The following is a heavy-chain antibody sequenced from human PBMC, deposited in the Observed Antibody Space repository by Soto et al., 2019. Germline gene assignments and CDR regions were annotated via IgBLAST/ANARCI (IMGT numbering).Heavy chain of an antibody. V-gene: IGHV3-23*01. D-gene: IGHD4-4*01. Sequence: GGSLRLSCAASGFTFSSYAMSWVRQAPGKGLEWVSAISGSGGSTYYADSVKGRFTISRDNSKNTLYLQMNSLRAEDTAVYYCAKVRPYSKRLVGVVDDWGQGTLVTVSS. CDR2: ISGSGGST. J-gene: IGHJ4*02. CDR1: GFTFSSYA. CDR3: AKVRPYSKRLVGVVDD.